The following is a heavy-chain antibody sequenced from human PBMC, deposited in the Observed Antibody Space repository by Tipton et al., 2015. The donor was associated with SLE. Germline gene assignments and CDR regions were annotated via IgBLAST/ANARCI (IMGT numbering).Heavy chain of an antibody. J-gene: IGHJ6*03. V-gene: IGHV3-66*02. D-gene: IGHD3-3*01. Sequence: SLRLSCAASGFSVSGNYMTWVRQAPGKGLEWVSIIYIDGTTFYAASLKGRFTISRDDSKNTLYLQMNSLRVEDTAVYYCARDFLELGYYYMDVWGKGTTVTVSS. CDR3: ARDFLELGYYYMDV. CDR2: IYIDGTT. CDR1: GFSVSGNY.